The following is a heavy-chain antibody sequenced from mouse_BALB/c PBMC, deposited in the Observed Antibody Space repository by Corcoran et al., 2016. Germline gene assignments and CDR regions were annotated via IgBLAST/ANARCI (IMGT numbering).Heavy chain of an antibody. CDR2: IYPYNDGT. CDR1: GYTFTSYV. CDR3: AREVPGGYPFDH. J-gene: IGHJ2*01. Sequence: EVQLQQSGPELVKPGASVKMSCKASGYTFTSYVMHWVKQKPGQGLEWIGYIYPYNDGTKYNEKFKGKATLTSDKSSSAVYMEFSSLTSEDSAVYYCAREVPGGYPFDHWGQGTTLTFSS. D-gene: IGHD2-2*01. V-gene: IGHV1S136*01.